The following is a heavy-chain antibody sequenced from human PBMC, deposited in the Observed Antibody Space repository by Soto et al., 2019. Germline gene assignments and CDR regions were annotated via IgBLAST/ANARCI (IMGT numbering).Heavy chain of an antibody. V-gene: IGHV4-31*03. J-gene: IGHJ4*02. CDR2: IFYSGST. CDR1: GGSINSGGYY. Sequence: QVQLQESGPGLVKPSQTLSLICTVSGGSINSGGYYWNWIRQHPGKGVEWIGYIFYSGSTYYNPFLRSRVTIAADTSENESSLNLSSVPAADTAVFFGARGDRQSGYSSSWVFDYWGQGTLVNVSS. D-gene: IGHD6-13*01. CDR3: ARGDRQSGYSSSWVFDY.